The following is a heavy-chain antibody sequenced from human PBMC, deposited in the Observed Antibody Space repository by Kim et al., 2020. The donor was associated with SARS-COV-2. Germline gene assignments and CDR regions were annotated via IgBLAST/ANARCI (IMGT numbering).Heavy chain of an antibody. CDR2: IWYDGSNK. D-gene: IGHD6-19*01. J-gene: IGHJ3*02. CDR1: GFTFSSYG. V-gene: IGHV3-33*01. CDR3: ARDRPSIAVAGSDVFAI. Sequence: GGSLRLSCAASGFTFSSYGMHWVRQAPGKGLEWVAVIWYDGSNKYYADSVKGRFTISRDNSKNTLYLQMNSLRAEDTAVYYCARDRPSIAVAGSDVFAIWGQGTMFTVSS.